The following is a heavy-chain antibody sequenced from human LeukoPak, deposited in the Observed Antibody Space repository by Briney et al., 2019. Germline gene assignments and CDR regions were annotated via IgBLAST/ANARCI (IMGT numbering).Heavy chain of an antibody. CDR2: IYYSGST. CDR1: GGSISSFY. Sequence: SETLSLTCTVSGGSISSFYWSWIRQPPGKGLEWIGYIYYSGSTNYNPSLKSRVTISVDTSKNQFSLKLSSVTAADTAEYYCARHGTSGTNLNWFDPWGQGTLVTVSS. CDR3: ARHGTSGTNLNWFDP. V-gene: IGHV4-59*01. J-gene: IGHJ5*02. D-gene: IGHD1-1*01.